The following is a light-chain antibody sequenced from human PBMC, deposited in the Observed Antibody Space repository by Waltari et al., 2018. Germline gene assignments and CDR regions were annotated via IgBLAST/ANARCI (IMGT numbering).Light chain of an antibody. CDR2: GNS. Sequence: QSVLTQPPSVSGAPGQRVTISCTGSSSNIGAGYDVPWYQQLPGTAPKLLISGNSNRPSGVPDRFSASKSGTSASLAITGLQAEDEADYYCQSYDSSLSGSVFGGGTKLTVL. CDR3: QSYDSSLSGSV. V-gene: IGLV1-40*01. J-gene: IGLJ3*02. CDR1: SSNIGAGYD.